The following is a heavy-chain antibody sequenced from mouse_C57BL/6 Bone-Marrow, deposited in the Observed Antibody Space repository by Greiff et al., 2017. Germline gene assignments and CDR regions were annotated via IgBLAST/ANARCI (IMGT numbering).Heavy chain of an antibody. CDR2: ISSGGSYT. Sequence: EVKLMESGGDLVKPGGSLKLSCAASGFTFSSYGMSWVRQTPDKRLEWVATISSGGSYTYYPDSVKGRFTISRDNAKNTLYLQMSSLKSEDTAMXYCAGYYYGRGDYWGQGTSVTVSS. D-gene: IGHD1-1*01. J-gene: IGHJ4*01. CDR3: AGYYYGRGDY. V-gene: IGHV5-6*01. CDR1: GFTFSSYG.